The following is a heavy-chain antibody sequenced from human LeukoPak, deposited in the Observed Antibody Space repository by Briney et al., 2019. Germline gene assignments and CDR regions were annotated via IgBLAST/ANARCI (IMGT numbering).Heavy chain of an antibody. J-gene: IGHJ6*03. CDR1: GFTVSSNY. V-gene: IGHV3-53*01. Sequence: GGSLRLSCAASGFTVSSNYMSWVRQAPGKGLEWVSVIYSGGSTYYADSVKGRFTISRDNSKNTLYLQMNSLRAEDTAVYYCARKVLGYYYYMDVWGKGTTVTVSS. CDR2: IYSGGST. CDR3: ARKVLGYYYYMDV.